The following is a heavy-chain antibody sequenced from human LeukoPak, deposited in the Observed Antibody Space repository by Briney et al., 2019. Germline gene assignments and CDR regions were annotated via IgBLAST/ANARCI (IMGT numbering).Heavy chain of an antibody. CDR3: ARGTYSGSPNV. V-gene: IGHV4-59*01. J-gene: IGHJ6*02. CDR2: IYYSGST. CDR1: GGSISSYY. Sequence: SETLSLTCTVSGGSISSYYWSWIRQPPGKGLEWIGYIYYSGSTNYNPSLKNRVTISVDTSKNQFSLELSSVTAADTAVYYCARGTYSGSPNVWGQGTTVTVSS. D-gene: IGHD1-26*01.